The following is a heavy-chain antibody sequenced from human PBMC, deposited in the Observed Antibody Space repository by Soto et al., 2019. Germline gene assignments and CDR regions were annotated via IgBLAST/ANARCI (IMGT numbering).Heavy chain of an antibody. CDR2: ISSSSSYI. V-gene: IGHV3-21*01. CDR3: ARGDSSSWDYFDY. D-gene: IGHD6-6*01. CDR1: GFTFSSYS. J-gene: IGHJ4*02. Sequence: GGSLRLSCAASGFTFSSYSMNWVRQAPGKGLEWVSSISSSSSYIYYADSVKGRFTISRDNAKNSLYLQMNSLRAEDTAVYYCARGDSSSWDYFDYWGQGTLVTVSS.